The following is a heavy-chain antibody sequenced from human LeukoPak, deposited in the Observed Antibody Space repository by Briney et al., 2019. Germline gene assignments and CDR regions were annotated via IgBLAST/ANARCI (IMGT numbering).Heavy chain of an antibody. J-gene: IGHJ6*02. CDR1: RFTFSNYA. Sequence: PGGSLRLSCAASRFTFSNYAMHWVRQAPGKGLEWVAVISKDGSEEFYADSVKGRFSISRDNSENIVYLQWNNLRVEDTAVYYCARDLLGMDVWGQGTTVTVSS. CDR2: ISKDGSEE. CDR3: ARDLLGMDV. V-gene: IGHV3-30-3*01.